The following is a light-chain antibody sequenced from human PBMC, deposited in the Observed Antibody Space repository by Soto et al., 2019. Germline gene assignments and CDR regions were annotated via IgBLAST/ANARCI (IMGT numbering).Light chain of an antibody. J-gene: IGKJ1*01. CDR3: QQRSNWPPTWT. CDR2: DAS. Sequence: EIVLTQSPATLSLSPGERATLSCRASQSVSSYLAWYQHKPGQAPRLLIYDASNRATGIPARFSGSGSGTDFPLTISSLEPEDFAVYDCQQRSNWPPTWTFGQGTKVEIK. V-gene: IGKV3-11*01. CDR1: QSVSSY.